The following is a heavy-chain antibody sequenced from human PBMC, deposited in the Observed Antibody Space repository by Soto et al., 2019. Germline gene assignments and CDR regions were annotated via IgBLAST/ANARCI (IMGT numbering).Heavy chain of an antibody. CDR3: TLGSWSAETFDI. D-gene: IGHD6-13*01. CDR2: ILPMLDIT. CDR1: VGTFSTYT. V-gene: IGHV1-69*02. Sequence: RASVKVSCKASVGTFSTYTIIWVRQAPGQGLEWMGRILPMLDITNSAQRFQGRVTITADKSTSTAYLELSSLRSEDTAVYYCTLGSWSAETFDIWGRGTMVTVSS. J-gene: IGHJ3*02.